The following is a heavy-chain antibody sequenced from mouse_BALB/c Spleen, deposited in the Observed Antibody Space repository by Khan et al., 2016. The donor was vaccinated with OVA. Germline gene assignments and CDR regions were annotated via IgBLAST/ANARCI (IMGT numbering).Heavy chain of an antibody. V-gene: IGHV1S81*02. CDR2: INPSTGYT. CDR1: GYTLTRYY. D-gene: IGHD1-2*01. J-gene: IGHJ2*01. CDR3: SRNYGYDYFDY. Sequence: QVQLQQPGAELVKPGASVKLSCKASGYTLTRYYMYWVKQGPGQGLEWIGGINPSTGYTNLNEKFKNKATLTVDKSSTTVYMQLSSLTSEDSAVYYGSRNYGYDYFDYWGQGTTLTVSS.